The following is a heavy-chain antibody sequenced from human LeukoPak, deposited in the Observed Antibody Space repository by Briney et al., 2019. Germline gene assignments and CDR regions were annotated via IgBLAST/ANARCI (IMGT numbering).Heavy chain of an antibody. D-gene: IGHD2-2*01. Sequence: SVKVSCKASGGTFSSYAMSWVRQAPGQGLEWMGGIIPIFGTANYAQKFQGRVTITADESTSTAYMELSSLRSEDTAVYYCASCSSTSCSDAFDIWGQGTMVTVSS. CDR2: IIPIFGTA. V-gene: IGHV1-69*01. CDR1: GGTFSSYA. J-gene: IGHJ3*02. CDR3: ASCSSTSCSDAFDI.